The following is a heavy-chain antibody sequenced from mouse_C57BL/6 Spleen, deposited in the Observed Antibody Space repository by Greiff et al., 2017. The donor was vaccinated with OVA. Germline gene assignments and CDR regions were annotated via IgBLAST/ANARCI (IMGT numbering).Heavy chain of an antibody. J-gene: IGHJ3*01. CDR2: IYPGSGST. CDR1: GYTFTSYW. CDR3: ARGGTAQVPFAY. Sequence: QVQLKQPGAELVKPGASVKMSCKASGYTFTSYWITWVKQRPGQGLEWIGDIYPGSGSTNYNEKFKSKATLTVDTSSSTAYMQLSSLTSEDSAVYYCARGGTAQVPFAYWGQGTLVTVSA. V-gene: IGHV1-55*01. D-gene: IGHD3-2*02.